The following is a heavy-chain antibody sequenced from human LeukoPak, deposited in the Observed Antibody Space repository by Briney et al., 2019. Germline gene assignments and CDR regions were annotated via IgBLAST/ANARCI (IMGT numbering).Heavy chain of an antibody. Sequence: SVKVSCKASGGTFSSYAISWVQQAPGQGLEWMGGIIPIFGTANYAQKFQGRVTITADESTSTAYMELSSLRSEDTAVYYCARDRYYYDSSGYYSFDYWGQGTLVTVSS. D-gene: IGHD3-22*01. J-gene: IGHJ4*02. CDR1: GGTFSSYA. V-gene: IGHV1-69*13. CDR3: ARDRYYYDSSGYYSFDY. CDR2: IIPIFGTA.